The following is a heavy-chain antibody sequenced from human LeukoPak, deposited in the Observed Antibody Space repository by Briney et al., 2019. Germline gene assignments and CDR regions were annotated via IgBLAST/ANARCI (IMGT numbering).Heavy chain of an antibody. Sequence: GGSLRLSCAASGFTVSSNYMSWVRQAPGKGLEWVASINYDGSEKYFVDSVKGRFTISRDNAKNSLYLQMDSLRVEDTAVYYCARGGGLTDYWGQGTLVTVSS. J-gene: IGHJ4*02. CDR3: ARGGGLTDY. CDR1: GFTVSSNY. D-gene: IGHD3-16*01. CDR2: INYDGSEK. V-gene: IGHV3-7*01.